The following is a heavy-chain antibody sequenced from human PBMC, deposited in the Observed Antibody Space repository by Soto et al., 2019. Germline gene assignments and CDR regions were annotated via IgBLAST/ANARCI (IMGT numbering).Heavy chain of an antibody. Sequence: SVKGSCRASGYTFTSYAMHWVREAHGQRLEWMGWINAGNGNTKYSQKFQGRVTITRDTSASTAYMELSRLRSEDTAVYYCARDSAIYDILTGACFDYWGQGTLVTVSS. J-gene: IGHJ4*02. CDR3: ARDSAIYDILTGACFDY. CDR2: INAGNGNT. CDR1: GYTFTSYA. V-gene: IGHV1-3*01. D-gene: IGHD3-9*01.